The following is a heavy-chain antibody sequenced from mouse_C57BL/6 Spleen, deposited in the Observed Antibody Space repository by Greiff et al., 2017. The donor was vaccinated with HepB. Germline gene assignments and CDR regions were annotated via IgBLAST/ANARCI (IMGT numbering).Heavy chain of an antibody. CDR1: GFSFNTYA. J-gene: IGHJ4*01. V-gene: IGHV10-1*01. CDR3: VRPGDYYAMDY. CDR2: IRSKSNNYEN. Sequence: EVHLVESGGGLVQPKGSLKLSCAASGFSFNTYAMNWVRQAPGKGLEWVARIRSKSNNYENNYADAVKDRFTISRDDSESMLYLQMNNLKTEDTAMYYCVRPGDYYAMDYWGQGTSVTVSS.